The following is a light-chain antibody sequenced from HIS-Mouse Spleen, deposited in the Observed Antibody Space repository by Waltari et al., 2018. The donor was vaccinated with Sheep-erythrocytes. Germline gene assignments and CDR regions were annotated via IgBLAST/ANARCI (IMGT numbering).Light chain of an antibody. J-gene: IGLJ2*01. Sequence: QSALTQPRSVSGSPGQSVTISCTGTSSDVGGYNYVSWYQQHPGKAPKLMIYDVSKRPSGVPDRFSGSKSGTTASRTISGLQAEDEADYYCCSYAGSYTFVFGGGTKLTVL. CDR1: SSDVGGYNY. V-gene: IGLV2-11*01. CDR2: DVS. CDR3: CSYAGSYTFV.